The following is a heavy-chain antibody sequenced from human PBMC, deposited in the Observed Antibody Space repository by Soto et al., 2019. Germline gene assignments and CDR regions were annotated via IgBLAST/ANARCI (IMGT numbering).Heavy chain of an antibody. D-gene: IGHD6-25*01. CDR2: VYYSGST. V-gene: IGHV4-59*01. CDR1: AGSTTQCY. J-gene: IGHJ4*02. CDR3: SIYRRSPAAGYPLAF. Sequence: PSETLSLTKSGSAGSTTQCYRRGCRQPPGKELEWIGDVYYSGSTKYNPSLESRVTISADTSKNQFSLRVTSVTAADTAVYYRSIYRRSPAAGYPLAFWGLGILVTGS.